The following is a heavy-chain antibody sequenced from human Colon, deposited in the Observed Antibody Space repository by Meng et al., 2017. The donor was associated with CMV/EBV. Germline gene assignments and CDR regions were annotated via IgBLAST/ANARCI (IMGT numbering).Heavy chain of an antibody. D-gene: IGHD1-26*01. CDR3: ARDQEWELLQANYGLDV. CDR1: GFTFSTYW. V-gene: IGHV3-7*01. CDR2: IKQDGSEK. J-gene: IGHJ6*02. Sequence: GESLEISCTASGFTFSTYWMSWVRQAPGKGLEWVANIKQDGSEKHYVASVEGRFTISRDNAKNSLYLQMDSLRADDTAVYYCARDQEWELLQANYGLDVWGQGTTVTVSS.